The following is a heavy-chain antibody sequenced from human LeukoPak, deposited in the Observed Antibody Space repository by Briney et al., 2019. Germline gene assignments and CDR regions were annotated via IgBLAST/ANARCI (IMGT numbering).Heavy chain of an antibody. D-gene: IGHD3-10*01. J-gene: IGHJ6*02. CDR1: GFTFSSYG. Sequence: GGSLRLSCAASGFTFSSYGMHWVRQAPGKGLEWVAVIWYDGSNKYYADSVKGRFTISRDNSKNTLYLQMNSLRAEDTAVYYCARVPFWGVIRAGSGMDVWGQGTTVTVSS. CDR3: ARVPFWGVIRAGSGMDV. CDR2: IWYDGSNK. V-gene: IGHV3-33*01.